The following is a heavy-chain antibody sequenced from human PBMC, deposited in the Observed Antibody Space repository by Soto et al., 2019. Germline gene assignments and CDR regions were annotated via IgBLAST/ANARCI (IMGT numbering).Heavy chain of an antibody. J-gene: IGHJ5*01. CDR3: ARVTGRSGWYDFGNWFDP. D-gene: IGHD6-19*01. CDR1: GYTFTTYG. Sequence: QVQLVQSGAEVKKPGASVKVSCKATGYTFTTYGITWMRQAPRQGLEWMGWISTTNGRTRYAQKFQGRVTMTTDTSTTTVYMDLRSLRSDDTAVYYCARVTGRSGWYDFGNWFDPWGQGTLVTVSS. CDR2: ISTTNGRT. V-gene: IGHV1-18*01.